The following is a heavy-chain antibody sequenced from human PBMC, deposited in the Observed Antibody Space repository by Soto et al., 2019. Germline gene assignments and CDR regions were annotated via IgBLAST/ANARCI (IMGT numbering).Heavy chain of an antibody. CDR2: ISDSGGST. J-gene: IGHJ4*02. CDR3: AKDRRSFGVVIMTDY. D-gene: IGHD3-3*01. V-gene: IGHV3-23*01. Sequence: PGGSLRLSCAASGFTFSNYAVSWVRQAPGKGLEWVSAISDSGGSTYYADSVKGRFTISRDNSKNTLYLQMNSLRAEDTAVYYCAKDRRSFGVVIMTDYWGQGNLVTVSS. CDR1: GFTFSNYA.